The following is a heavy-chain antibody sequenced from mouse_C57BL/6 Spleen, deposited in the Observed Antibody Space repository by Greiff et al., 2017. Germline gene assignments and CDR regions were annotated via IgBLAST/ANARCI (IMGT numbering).Heavy chain of an antibody. J-gene: IGHJ1*03. D-gene: IGHD1-1*01. V-gene: IGHV2-5*01. CDR2: IWRGGST. CDR1: GFSLTSYG. Sequence: VQLVESGPGLVQPSQSLSITCTVSGFSLTSYGVHWVRQSPGKGLEWLGVIWRGGSTDYNAACMSRLSITKDNSKSQVFFKMNSLQADDTAIYYCAKGTTDWYFDVWGTGTTVTVSS. CDR3: AKGTTDWYFDV.